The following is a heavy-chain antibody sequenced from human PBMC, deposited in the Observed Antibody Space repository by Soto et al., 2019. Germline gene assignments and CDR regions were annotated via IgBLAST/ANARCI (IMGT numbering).Heavy chain of an antibody. V-gene: IGHV1-8*01. J-gene: IGHJ6*02. CDR2: MNPNSGNT. CDR3: AGGEDDIVVVPAAWGHGMDV. D-gene: IGHD2-2*01. CDR1: GYTFTSYD. Sequence: QVQLVQSGAEVKKPGASVKVSCKASGYTFTSYDINWVRQATGQGLEWMGWMNPNSGNTGYAQKFKGRLPMTRNTSISTAYMELSSLRSEDTAVYYCAGGEDDIVVVPAAWGHGMDVGGQGTTVTVSS.